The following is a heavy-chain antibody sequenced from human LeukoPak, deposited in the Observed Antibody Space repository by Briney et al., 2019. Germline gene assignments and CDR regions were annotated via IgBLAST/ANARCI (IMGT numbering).Heavy chain of an antibody. D-gene: IGHD4-17*01. CDR2: IYYSGST. J-gene: IGHJ4*02. Sequence: SETLSLTCTVSGGSISSYYWSWIRQPPGKGLEWIGYIYYSGSTNYNPSLKSRVTISVDTSKNQFSLTLSSVTAADTAVYYCARATTYGDADYWGQGTLVTVSS. CDR3: ARATTYGDADY. V-gene: IGHV4-59*01. CDR1: GGSISSYY.